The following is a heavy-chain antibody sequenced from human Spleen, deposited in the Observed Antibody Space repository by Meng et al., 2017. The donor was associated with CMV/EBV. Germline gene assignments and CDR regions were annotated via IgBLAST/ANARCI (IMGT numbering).Heavy chain of an antibody. CDR1: GYSFTRYD. D-gene: IGHD3-10*01. V-gene: IGHV1-8*01. CDR3: ARDHIRLQWFGAYGMDL. J-gene: IGHJ6*02. Sequence: ASVKVSCKASGYSFTRYDINWVRQAPGQGLEWMGWMNPNNGDTGYAEKFQGRVTMTADTSTTTAYMELRSLRSDDTAVYYCARDHIRLQWFGAYGMDLWGQGTTVTVSS. CDR2: MNPNNGDT.